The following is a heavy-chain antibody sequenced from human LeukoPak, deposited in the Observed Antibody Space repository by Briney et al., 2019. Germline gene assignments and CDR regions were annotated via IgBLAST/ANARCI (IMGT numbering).Heavy chain of an antibody. V-gene: IGHV3-21*01. CDR1: GFTFSSYT. J-gene: IGHJ4*02. CDR3: ARDRDTIFGVVSMDS. Sequence: GGSLRLSCAASGFTFSSYTLNWVRQAPGKGLEWVSSISSSSSYIYYADSVRGRFTISRDDAKNSLYLQMNSLRAEDTAVYYCARDRDTIFGVVSMDSWGQGTLVTVSS. D-gene: IGHD3-3*01. CDR2: ISSSSSYI.